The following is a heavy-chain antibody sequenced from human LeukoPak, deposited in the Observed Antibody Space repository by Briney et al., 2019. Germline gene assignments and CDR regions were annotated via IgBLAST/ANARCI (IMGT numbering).Heavy chain of an antibody. CDR3: AREGVYSSSEYFDY. D-gene: IGHD6-6*01. J-gene: IGHJ4*02. CDR1: NGSISRYY. V-gene: IGHV4-59*01. Sequence: SETLSLTCTVSNGSISRYYWSWIRQPPGKGLEWIGYVYYSGGTNSNPSLRSRVTISVDTSKNQISLKLSSVTAADTAVYYCAREGVYSSSEYFDYWGQGTLVTVSS. CDR2: VYYSGGT.